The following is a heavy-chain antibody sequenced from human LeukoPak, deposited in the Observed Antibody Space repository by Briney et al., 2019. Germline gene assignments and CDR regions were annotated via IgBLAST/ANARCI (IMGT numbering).Heavy chain of an antibody. CDR1: GFTYSSHW. CDR3: ARGVRRLDAFDI. Sequence: GGSLTLSCAASGFTYSSHWMRWFRQASGKGLDRVAIIGQGGSEKYSVDLVNGRFAITRDNAKNSLYLQMNRLRAEDTAVYYGARGVRRLDAFDIWGQGTMVTVST. J-gene: IGHJ3*02. CDR2: IGQGGSEK. V-gene: IGHV3-7*01.